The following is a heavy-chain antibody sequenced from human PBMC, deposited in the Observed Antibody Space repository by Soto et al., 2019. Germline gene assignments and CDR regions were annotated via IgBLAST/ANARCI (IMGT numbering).Heavy chain of an antibody. CDR1: GGCFSGYY. CDR3: ARGDSGTFDY. CDR2: INHSGST. V-gene: IGHV4-34*01. D-gene: IGHD5-12*01. J-gene: IGHJ4*02. Sequence: PSETVSLTCVVYGGCFSGYYWSWIRQPPGKGLEWIGEINHSGSTNYNPSLKSRVTISVDTSKNQFSLKLSSVTAADTAVYYCARGDSGTFDYWRQGTLVTVSS.